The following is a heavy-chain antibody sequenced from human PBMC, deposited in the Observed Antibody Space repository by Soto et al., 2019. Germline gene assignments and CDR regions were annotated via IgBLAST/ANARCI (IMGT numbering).Heavy chain of an antibody. Sequence: AAEKVSYKASGYTFTSYGISWVRQAPGQGLEWMGWISAYNGNTNYAQKLQGRVTMTTDTSTSTAYMELRSLRSDATAVYYCARDLSGWYFDYWGQGTLVTVSS. J-gene: IGHJ4*02. CDR3: ARDLSGWYFDY. D-gene: IGHD6-19*01. CDR1: GYTFTSYG. V-gene: IGHV1-18*01. CDR2: ISAYNGNT.